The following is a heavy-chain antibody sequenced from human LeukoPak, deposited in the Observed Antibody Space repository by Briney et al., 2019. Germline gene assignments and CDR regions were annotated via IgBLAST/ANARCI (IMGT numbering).Heavy chain of an antibody. D-gene: IGHD1-26*01. Sequence: GSLRLSCTASGFTFSIYNMNWVRQAPGKGLEWVSLISSSSGYIYYTDSVKGRFTISRDNAKNSLYLQMNSLRAEDTAVYYCTRGSEWEPLYYFDYWGQGNLVTVSS. J-gene: IGHJ4*02. CDR2: ISSSSGYI. CDR3: TRGSEWEPLYYFDY. CDR1: GFTFSIYN. V-gene: IGHV3-21*01.